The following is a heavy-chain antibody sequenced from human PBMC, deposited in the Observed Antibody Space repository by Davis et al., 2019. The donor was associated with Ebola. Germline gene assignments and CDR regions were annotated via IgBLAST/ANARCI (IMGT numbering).Heavy chain of an antibody. J-gene: IGHJ6*02. CDR3: ARVLRSYDFWSGHYVGYNGMDV. V-gene: IGHV4-59*01. Sequence: ESLKISCAASGFTFYRYEMNWVRQAPGKGLEWIGYIYYSGSTNYNPSLESRVTISVDTSKSQFSLKLSSVTAAETAVYYCARVLRSYDFWSGHYVGYNGMDVWGQGTTVTVSS. CDR2: IYYSGST. CDR1: GFTFYRYE. D-gene: IGHD3-3*01.